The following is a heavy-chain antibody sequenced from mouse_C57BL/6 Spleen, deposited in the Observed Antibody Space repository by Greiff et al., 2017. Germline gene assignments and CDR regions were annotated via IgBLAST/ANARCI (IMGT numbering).Heavy chain of an antibody. CDR3: ARSGPYDLDY. V-gene: IGHV1-61*01. CDR2: IYPSDSDT. CDR1: GYTFTSYW. D-gene: IGHD3-1*01. Sequence: QVQLQQPGAELVRPGSSVKLSCTASGYTFTSYWMAWVQQRPGQGLEWIGNIYPSDSDTHYNQKFKDKATLTVDKSSSPAYMQLSSLTSEDSAVYCGARSGPYDLDYWGQGTTLTVSS. J-gene: IGHJ2*01.